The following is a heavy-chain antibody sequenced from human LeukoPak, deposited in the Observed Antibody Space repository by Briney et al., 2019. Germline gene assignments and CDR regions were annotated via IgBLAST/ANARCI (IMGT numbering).Heavy chain of an antibody. Sequence: GGSLRLSCAASGFTVSSNYMSWVRQAPGKGLEWVSVIYSGGSTYYADSVKGRFTISRDNSKNTLYLQMNSLRAEDTAVYYCARESLAAAGTPFDYWGQGTLVTVSS. CDR3: ARESLAAAGTPFDY. D-gene: IGHD6-13*01. V-gene: IGHV3-66*01. CDR1: GFTVSSNY. CDR2: IYSGGST. J-gene: IGHJ4*02.